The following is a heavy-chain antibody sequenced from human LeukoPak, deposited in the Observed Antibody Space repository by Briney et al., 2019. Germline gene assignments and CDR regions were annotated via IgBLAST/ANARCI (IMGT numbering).Heavy chain of an antibody. D-gene: IGHD3-22*01. CDR2: IYDSGST. J-gene: IGHJ6*03. Sequence: SETLSLTCTVSGDSIKSYYWSWIRQPPGKRLEWIGYIYDSGSTNYNPSLKSRVTISLDTAKDQFSLRLSSVTAADTALYYCARVRWLNAYYHYYYMDVWGKGTTVTVSS. CDR3: ARVRWLNAYYHYYYMDV. CDR1: GDSIKSYY. V-gene: IGHV4-59*01.